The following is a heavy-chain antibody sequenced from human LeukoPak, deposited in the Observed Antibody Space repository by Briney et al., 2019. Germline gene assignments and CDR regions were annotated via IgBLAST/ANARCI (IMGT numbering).Heavy chain of an antibody. CDR3: ARELFSDYYYYMDV. Sequence: GGSLRLSCAASGFTFSSYAMSWVRQAPGKGLEWVSYISSSGSTIYYADSVKGRFTISRDNAKNSLYLQMNSLRAEDTAVYYCARELFSDYYYYMDVWGKGTTVTVSS. CDR2: ISSSGSTI. V-gene: IGHV3-48*04. CDR1: GFTFSSYA. J-gene: IGHJ6*03. D-gene: IGHD2/OR15-2a*01.